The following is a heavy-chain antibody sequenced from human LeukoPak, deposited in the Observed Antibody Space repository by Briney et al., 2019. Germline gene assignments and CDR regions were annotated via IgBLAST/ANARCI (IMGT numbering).Heavy chain of an antibody. CDR1: GFTFSGSA. J-gene: IGHJ4*02. CDR3: TSDTMIVNY. CDR2: NRSKANSYAT. V-gene: IGHV3-73*01. D-gene: IGHD3-22*01. Sequence: GGSLRLSCAASGFTFSGSAMHWVRQASGKGLEWVGRNRSKANSYATAYAASVKGRFTISRDDSKNTAYLQMNSLKTEDTAVYYCTSDTMIVNYWGQGTLVTVSS.